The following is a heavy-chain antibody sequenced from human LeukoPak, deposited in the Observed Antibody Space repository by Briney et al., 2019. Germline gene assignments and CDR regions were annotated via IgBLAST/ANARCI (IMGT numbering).Heavy chain of an antibody. CDR2: VYYSGST. CDR3: ARDRLPYSYGYGLDV. CDR1: GGSISTYY. D-gene: IGHD5-18*01. J-gene: IGHJ6*02. V-gene: IGHV4-59*13. Sequence: SGTLSLTCSVSGGSISTYYWSWIRQPPGKGLEWIGYVYYSGSTNYNPSLRSRVTISVDTSKNQFSLKLTSVTAADTAVYYCARDRLPYSYGYGLDVWGQGTTVTVS.